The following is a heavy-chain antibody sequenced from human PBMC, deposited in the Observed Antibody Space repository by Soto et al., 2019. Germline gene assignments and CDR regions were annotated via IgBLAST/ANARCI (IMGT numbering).Heavy chain of an antibody. CDR2: IYSGGST. D-gene: IGHD2-2*01. CDR1: GFNVSSNY. Sequence: GGSLRLSCAASGFNVSSNYMSWVRQAPGKGLEWLSVIYSGGSTYYAESVKGRFTISRDNSKNTLNLQMNALRVEDTAVCYCARGPHVGISTSWGQGTLVTVSS. J-gene: IGHJ4*02. CDR3: ARGPHVGISTS. V-gene: IGHV3-53*01.